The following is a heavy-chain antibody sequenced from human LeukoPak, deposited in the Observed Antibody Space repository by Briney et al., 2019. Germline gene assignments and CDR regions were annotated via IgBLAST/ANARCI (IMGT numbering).Heavy chain of an antibody. V-gene: IGHV3-21*01. Sequence: PGGSLRLSCAASGFTFSSSYSMNWVRQAPGKGLEWVASISSSSGYIYYADSVKGRFTISRDNAKNSLYLQMNSLRAEDTAVYYCARDPARGSFGSFDYWGQGTLVTVSS. CDR3: ARDPARGSFGSFDY. CDR2: ISSSSGYI. D-gene: IGHD5-18*01. J-gene: IGHJ4*02. CDR1: GFTFSSSYS.